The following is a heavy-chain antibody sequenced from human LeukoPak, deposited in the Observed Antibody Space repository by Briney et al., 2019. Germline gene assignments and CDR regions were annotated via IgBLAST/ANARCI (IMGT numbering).Heavy chain of an antibody. D-gene: IGHD3-22*01. V-gene: IGHV4-38-2*02. CDR1: SYSIRSDYY. CDR3: GRDRPSGYYDY. J-gene: IGHJ4*02. CDR2: INHSGIT. Sequence: SETLSLTCTVSSYSIRSDYYWGWIRQTPAKGLEWIASINHSGITYYNPSLKSRVTISVDMSKNQFSLKLTSVTAADTAVYYCGRDRPSGYYDYWGQGILVTVSS.